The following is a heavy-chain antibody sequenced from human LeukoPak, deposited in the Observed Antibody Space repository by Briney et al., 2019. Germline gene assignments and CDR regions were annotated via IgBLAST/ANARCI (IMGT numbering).Heavy chain of an antibody. Sequence: SETLSLTRAVYGGSFSGYYWSWIRQPPGKGLEWIGEINHSGSTNYNPSLKSRVTISVDTSRNQFSLRLSSVTAADTAVYYCASGDCSTTSCQFDYWGQGTLVTVSS. V-gene: IGHV4-34*01. CDR3: ASGDCSTTSCQFDY. CDR1: GGSFSGYY. J-gene: IGHJ4*02. D-gene: IGHD2-2*01. CDR2: INHSGST.